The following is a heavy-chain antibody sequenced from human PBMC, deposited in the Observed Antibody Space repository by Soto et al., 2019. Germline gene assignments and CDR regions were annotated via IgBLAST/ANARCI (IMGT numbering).Heavy chain of an antibody. CDR2: ISTAGGT. CDR1: GFSFSSHD. J-gene: IGHJ3*01. V-gene: IGHV3-13*01. D-gene: IGHD2-15*01. Sequence: EVQLVESGGGLVQPGGSLRLSCAASGFSFSSHDMHWVRQVAGKGLEWVSAISTAGGTHYADSVKGRFIISRDNSKRTVSLHMNSLRAEDTAVYYCAKGRDAVVSVFDVWGQGTMVTVSS. CDR3: AKGRDAVVSVFDV.